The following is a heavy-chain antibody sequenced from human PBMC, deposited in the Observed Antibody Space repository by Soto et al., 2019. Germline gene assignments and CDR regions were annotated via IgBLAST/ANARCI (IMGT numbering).Heavy chain of an antibody. CDR2: IYWDDDK. CDR1: GFSLSTSGVG. D-gene: IGHD5-18*01. CDR3: AHRVEYSYGNYWYFDL. V-gene: IGHV2-5*02. J-gene: IGHJ2*01. Sequence: QITLKESGPTLVKPTQTLTLTCTFSGFSLSTSGVGVGWIRQPPGKALEWLALIYWDDDKRYSPSLKSRLTNPQDPSKNQVVLTITHMDPVYTATYYCAHRVEYSYGNYWYFDLWASGPLVTVSS.